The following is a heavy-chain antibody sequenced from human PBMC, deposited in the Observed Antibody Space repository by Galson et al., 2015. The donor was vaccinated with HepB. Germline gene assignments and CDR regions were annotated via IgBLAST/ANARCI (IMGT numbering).Heavy chain of an antibody. V-gene: IGHV3-7*03. CDR1: GFTFSSYW. Sequence: SLRLSCAASGFTFSSYWMSWVRQAPGKGLEWVANIKQDGSEKYYVDSVKGRFTISRDNAKNSLYLQMNSLRAEDTAVYYCARADYTTTVTRFDYWGQGTLVTVSS. J-gene: IGHJ4*02. CDR2: IKQDGSEK. CDR3: ARADYTTTVTRFDY. D-gene: IGHD4-17*01.